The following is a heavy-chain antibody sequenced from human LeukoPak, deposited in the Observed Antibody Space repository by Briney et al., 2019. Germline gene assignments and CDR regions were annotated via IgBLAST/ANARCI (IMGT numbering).Heavy chain of an antibody. CDR2: ISGSGGST. CDR1: GFTFSSYA. V-gene: IGHV3-23*01. J-gene: IGHJ4*02. D-gene: IGHD6-19*01. CDR3: ASAQAYSSGWTLFDY. Sequence: AGGSLRLSCAASGFTFSSYAMSWVRQAPGKGLEWVSAISGSGGSTYYADSVKGRFTISRDNSKSTLYLQMNSLRAEDTAVYYCASAQAYSSGWTLFDYWGQGTLVTVSS.